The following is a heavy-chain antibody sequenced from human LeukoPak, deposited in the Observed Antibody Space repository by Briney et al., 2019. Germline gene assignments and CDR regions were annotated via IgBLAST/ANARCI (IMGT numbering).Heavy chain of an antibody. CDR3: ARGLQRLPAGGY. CDR2: INHSGST. D-gene: IGHD6-25*01. V-gene: IGHV4-34*01. J-gene: IGHJ4*02. Sequence: SETLSLTCAVYGVSFSGYYWSWIRQPPGKGLEWVGDINHSGSTNYNPSLKSRVTISVDTSKNQFSLKLNSVTAADTAVYYCARGLQRLPAGGYWGQGTLVTVPS. CDR1: GVSFSGYY.